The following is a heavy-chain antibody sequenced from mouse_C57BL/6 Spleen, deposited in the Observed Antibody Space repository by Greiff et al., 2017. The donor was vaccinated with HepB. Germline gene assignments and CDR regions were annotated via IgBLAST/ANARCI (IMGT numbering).Heavy chain of an antibody. CDR2: IDPANGST. V-gene: IGHV14-3*01. J-gene: IGHJ2*01. Sequence: VQLQQSVAELVRPGASVKLSCTASGFNIKDNYMHWVKQRPEQGLEWIGRIDPANGSTKYAPKFQGKATITADTSSNTAYLQLSSLTTEDSAIYYCARRSEYYLGYWGQGTTLTVSS. CDR3: ARRSEYYLGY. D-gene: IGHD1-2*01. CDR1: GFNIKDNY.